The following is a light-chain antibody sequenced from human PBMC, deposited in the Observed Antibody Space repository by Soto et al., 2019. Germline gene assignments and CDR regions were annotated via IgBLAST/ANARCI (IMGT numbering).Light chain of an antibody. CDR1: SSDVGGYNY. J-gene: IGLJ2*01. V-gene: IGLV2-14*01. CDR2: DVS. Sequence: QSALTQPASVSGSPGQSITISCTGTSSDVGGYNYVSWYQQHPGKAPKLMIYDVSNRPSGVSNRFSGSKSGNTASLTISGLQAEDESEYYCSSSTSSSTLDVVFGGGTKVTVL. CDR3: SSSTSSSTLDVV.